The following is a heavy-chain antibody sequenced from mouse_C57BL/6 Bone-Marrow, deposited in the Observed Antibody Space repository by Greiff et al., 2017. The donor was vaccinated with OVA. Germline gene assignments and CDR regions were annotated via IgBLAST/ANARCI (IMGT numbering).Heavy chain of an antibody. CDR3: ARGGYGNWFAY. Sequence: EVMLVESEGGLVQPGSSMKLSCTASGFTFSDYYMAWVRQVPEKGLEWVANINYDGSSTYYLDSLKSRFIISRDNAKNILYLQMSSLKSEDTATYDCARGGYGNWFAYWGQGTLVTVSA. D-gene: IGHD2-1*01. J-gene: IGHJ3*01. CDR2: INYDGSST. V-gene: IGHV5-16*01. CDR1: GFTFSDYY.